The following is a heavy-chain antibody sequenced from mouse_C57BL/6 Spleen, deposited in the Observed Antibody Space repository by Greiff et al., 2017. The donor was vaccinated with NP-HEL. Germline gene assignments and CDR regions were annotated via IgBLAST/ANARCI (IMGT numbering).Heavy chain of an antibody. CDR1: GYAFTNYL. D-gene: IGHD1-1*01. CDR2: INPGSGGT. V-gene: IGHV1-54*01. Sequence: QVQLKQSGAELVRPGTSVKVSCKASGYAFTNYLIEWVKQRPGQGLEWIGVINPGSGGTNYNEKFKGKATLTAYKSSSTAYMQLSSLISEDSAVYFCARDGDYGGSSFAYWGQGTLVTVSA. CDR3: ARDGDYGGSSFAY. J-gene: IGHJ3*01.